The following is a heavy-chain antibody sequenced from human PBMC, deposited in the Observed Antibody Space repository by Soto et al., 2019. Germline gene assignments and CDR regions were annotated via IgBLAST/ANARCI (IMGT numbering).Heavy chain of an antibody. CDR3: ARDVSGWSGGWDNWFDP. CDR1: GGTFSSYA. V-gene: IGHV1-69*12. Sequence: QVQLVQSGAEVKKPGSSVKVSCKASGGTFSSYAISWVRQAPGQGLEWMGGIIPIFGTANYAQKFQGRVAVTAXXAXSXVDMELSSLRSEDTAVYYCARDVSGWSGGWDNWFDPWGQGTLVTVSS. CDR2: IIPIFGTA. D-gene: IGHD6-19*01. J-gene: IGHJ5*02.